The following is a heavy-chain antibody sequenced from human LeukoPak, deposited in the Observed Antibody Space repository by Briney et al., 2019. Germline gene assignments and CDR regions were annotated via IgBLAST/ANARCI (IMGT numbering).Heavy chain of an antibody. Sequence: GGSLRLSCAASGFTFSSYAMHWVRQAPGKGLEWVAVISYDGSNKYYADSVKGRFTISRDNSKNTLYLQMSSLRAEDTAVYYCAREFLRWSNGNAFDIWGQGTMVTVSS. CDR3: AREFLRWSNGNAFDI. CDR1: GFTFSSYA. V-gene: IGHV3-30-3*01. D-gene: IGHD4-23*01. CDR2: ISYDGSNK. J-gene: IGHJ3*02.